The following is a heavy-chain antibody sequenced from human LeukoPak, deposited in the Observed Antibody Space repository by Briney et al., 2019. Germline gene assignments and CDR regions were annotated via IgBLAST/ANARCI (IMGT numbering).Heavy chain of an antibody. D-gene: IGHD6-13*01. CDR3: ARGGVGIAAAGFDY. CDR1: GGTFSSYA. Sequence: GASVRVSCKASGGTFSSYAISWVRQAPGQGLEWMGGIIPIFGTANYAQKFQGRVTITADESTSTAYMELSSLRSEDTAVYYCARGGVGIAAAGFDYWGQGTLVTVSS. CDR2: IIPIFGTA. J-gene: IGHJ4*02. V-gene: IGHV1-69*13.